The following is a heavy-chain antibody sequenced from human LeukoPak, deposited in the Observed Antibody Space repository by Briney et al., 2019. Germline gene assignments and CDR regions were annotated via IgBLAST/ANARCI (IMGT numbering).Heavy chain of an antibody. CDR1: GFTFSSYA. J-gene: IGHJ4*02. V-gene: IGHV3-30-3*01. CDR3: ARDHRYSSSWGVGDY. Sequence: GGSLRLSCAASGFTFSSYAMHWVRQAPGKGLEWVAVISYDGSNKYYADSVKGRFTISRGNSKNTLYLQMNSLRAEDTAVYYCARDHRYSSSWGVGDYWGQGTLVTVSS. D-gene: IGHD6-13*01. CDR2: ISYDGSNK.